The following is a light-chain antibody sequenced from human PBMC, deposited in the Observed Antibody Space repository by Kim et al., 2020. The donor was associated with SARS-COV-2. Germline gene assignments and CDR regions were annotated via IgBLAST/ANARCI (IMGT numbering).Light chain of an antibody. CDR2: GAS. J-gene: IGKJ4*01. V-gene: IGKV3-15*01. CDR3: QQYNNWPPLT. Sequence: EVVMTQSPATLSVSPGERATLSCRASQSVSNNLAWYQHKPGQAPRLLIFGASTRVTGIPARFSGSGSGTEFTLTISSLQSEDFAVYYCQQYNNWPPLTFGGGTKVDIK. CDR1: QSVSNN.